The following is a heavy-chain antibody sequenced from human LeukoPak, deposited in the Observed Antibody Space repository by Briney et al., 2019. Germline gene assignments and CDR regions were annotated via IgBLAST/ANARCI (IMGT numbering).Heavy chain of an antibody. Sequence: ASVKVSCKASGGTFSSYAISWVRQPPGQGLEWMGGIIPIFGTANYAQKFQGRVTITADESTSTAYMELSSLRSEDTAVYYCVLGTTAEYYFDYWGQGTLVTVSS. D-gene: IGHD1-1*01. CDR3: VLGTTAEYYFDY. J-gene: IGHJ4*02. CDR1: GGTFSSYA. V-gene: IGHV1-69*13. CDR2: IIPIFGTA.